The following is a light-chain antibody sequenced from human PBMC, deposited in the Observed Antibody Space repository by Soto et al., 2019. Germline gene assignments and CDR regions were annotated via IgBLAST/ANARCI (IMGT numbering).Light chain of an antibody. J-gene: IGKJ1*01. V-gene: IGKV1-5*01. Sequence: IQMTQSPSTLSASVGDRVTITCRASQSISSGLAWYQQKPGKAPKLLIYDASSLESGVPSRFSGSGSGTEFTLTISSLQPDDFATYYCQQYNTYSGTFGQGTKVEIK. CDR2: DAS. CDR1: QSISSG. CDR3: QQYNTYSGT.